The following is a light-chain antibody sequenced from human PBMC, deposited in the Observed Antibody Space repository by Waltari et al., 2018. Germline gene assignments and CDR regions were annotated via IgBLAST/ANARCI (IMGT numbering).Light chain of an antibody. Sequence: QSALTQPASVSGSPGQSITISCTGTSREVGGYNYVSWYQQHPGKAPKLMIYGVSKRPSGVSNRFAGSKSGNTASLTISGLQAEDEADFYCSSYTSGSTSYVFGTGTKVTVL. J-gene: IGLJ1*01. V-gene: IGLV2-14*01. CDR2: GVS. CDR3: SSYTSGSTSYV. CDR1: SREVGGYNY.